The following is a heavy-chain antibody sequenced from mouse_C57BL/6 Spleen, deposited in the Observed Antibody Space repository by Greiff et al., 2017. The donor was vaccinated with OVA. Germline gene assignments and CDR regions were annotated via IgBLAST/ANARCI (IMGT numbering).Heavy chain of an antibody. CDR1: GFTFSSYA. CDR2: ISSGGDYI. Sequence: EVKLMESGEGLVKPGGSLKLSCAASGFTFSSYAMSWVRQTPEKRLEWVAYISSGGDYIYYADTVKGRFTISRDNARNTLYLQMSSLKSEDTAMYYCTRGGYDVDYAMDYWGQGTSVTVSS. V-gene: IGHV5-9-1*02. D-gene: IGHD2-2*01. CDR3: TRGGYDVDYAMDY. J-gene: IGHJ4*01.